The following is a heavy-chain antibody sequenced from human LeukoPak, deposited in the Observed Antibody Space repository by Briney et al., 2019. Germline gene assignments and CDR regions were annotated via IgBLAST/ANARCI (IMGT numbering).Heavy chain of an antibody. D-gene: IGHD5-24*01. CDR3: ARGRVRGDGYNLAY. CDR2: INHSGST. J-gene: IGHJ4*02. V-gene: IGHV4-34*01. CDR1: GGSFSGYY. Sequence: KPSETLSLTCAVYGGSFSGYYWSWIRQPPGKGLEWIGEINHSGSTNYNPSLKSRVTISVDTSKNQFSLKLSSVTAADTAVYYCARGRVRGDGYNLAYWGQGTLVTVSS.